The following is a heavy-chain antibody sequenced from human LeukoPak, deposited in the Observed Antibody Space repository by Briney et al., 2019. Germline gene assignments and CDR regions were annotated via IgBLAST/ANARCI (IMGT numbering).Heavy chain of an antibody. Sequence: SETLSLTCSVSGGSISRSTYHWGWIRQPPGKGLEWIGSIYHSGSTYYNPSLNSRVTISVDTSNNQFSLKLSSVTAADTAVYFCARHYVAVTTSGGWFDPWGQGTLVTVSS. D-gene: IGHD4-17*01. J-gene: IGHJ5*02. V-gene: IGHV4-39*01. CDR1: GGSISRSTYH. CDR2: IYHSGST. CDR3: ARHYVAVTTSGGWFDP.